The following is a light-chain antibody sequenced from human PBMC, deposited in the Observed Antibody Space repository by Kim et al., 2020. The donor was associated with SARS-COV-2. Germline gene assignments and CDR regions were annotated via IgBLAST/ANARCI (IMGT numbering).Light chain of an antibody. CDR2: GKN. Sequence: SSELTQDPAVSVALGQTVRITCQGDSLRSYYASWYQQKPGQAPVLVIYGKNNRPSGIPDRFSGSSSGNTASLTITGAQAEDEADYYCNSRHSSGNLNYVF. CDR1: SLRSYY. J-gene: IGLJ1*01. V-gene: IGLV3-19*01. CDR3: NSRHSSGNLNYV.